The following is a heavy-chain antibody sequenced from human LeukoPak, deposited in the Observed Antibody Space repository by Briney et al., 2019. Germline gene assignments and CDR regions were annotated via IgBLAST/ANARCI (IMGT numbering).Heavy chain of an antibody. V-gene: IGHV3-30*02. Sequence: GGSLRLSCAASGFTFSSFGMHWVRQAPGKGLDWVAFIRYDGSNKYYADSVKGRFTISRDNSKYTLNLQMNSLRGDDTGVYYCAKDRGDYTDWFDPWGQGTLVTVSS. CDR3: AKDRGDYTDWFDP. J-gene: IGHJ5*02. CDR1: GFTFSSFG. CDR2: IRYDGSNK. D-gene: IGHD4-17*01.